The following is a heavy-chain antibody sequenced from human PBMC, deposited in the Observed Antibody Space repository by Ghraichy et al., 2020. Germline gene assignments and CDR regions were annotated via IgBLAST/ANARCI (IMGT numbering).Heavy chain of an antibody. CDR2: IDTDGSST. Sequence: SCAASGFTFNNYYMHWVRQAPGRGLVWVSRIDTDGSSTRYADSVKGRFTISRDNAKNTLYLQMNSLRGEDTAVYYCARDTSSWYAIPHWGQGTLVTVSS. D-gene: IGHD6-13*01. V-gene: IGHV3-74*01. CDR3: ARDTSSWYAIPH. J-gene: IGHJ1*01. CDR1: GFTFNNYY.